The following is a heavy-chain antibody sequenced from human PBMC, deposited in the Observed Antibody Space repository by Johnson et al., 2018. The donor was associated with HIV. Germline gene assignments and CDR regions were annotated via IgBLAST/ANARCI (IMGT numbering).Heavy chain of an antibody. CDR2: ISYDGSNK. Sequence: QVQLVESGGGVAQPGRSPRLSCAASGFTFSSYGMHWVRQAPGKGLEWVAVISYDGSNKYYADSVKGRFTISRDNSKNTLYLQMNSLRAEDTAVYYCARVLTTRGAFDIWGQGTMVTVSS. V-gene: IGHV3-30*19. CDR1: GFTFSSYG. J-gene: IGHJ3*02. D-gene: IGHD3-9*01. CDR3: ARVLTTRGAFDI.